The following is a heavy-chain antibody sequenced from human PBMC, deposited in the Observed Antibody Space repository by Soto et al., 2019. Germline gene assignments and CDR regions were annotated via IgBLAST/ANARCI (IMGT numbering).Heavy chain of an antibody. J-gene: IGHJ6*02. CDR3: ARDLCSGGSCYSDYYYGMDV. V-gene: IGHV1-18*01. CDR1: GYTFTSYG. D-gene: IGHD2-15*01. CDR2: ISAYNGNT. Sequence: QVQLVQSGAEVKKPGASVKVSCKASGYTFTSYGISWVRQAPGQGLEWMGWISAYNGNTNSAQKLQGRVTMTTYTSTRTAYMELRSLRSDDTAVYYCARDLCSGGSCYSDYYYGMDVWGQGTTVTVSS.